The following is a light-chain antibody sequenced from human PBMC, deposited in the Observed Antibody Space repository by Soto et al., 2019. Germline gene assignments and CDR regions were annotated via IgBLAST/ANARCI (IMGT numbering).Light chain of an antibody. CDR1: QTLSNSF. CDR3: QQYGTSEII. J-gene: IGKJ5*01. V-gene: IGKV3-20*01. CDR2: DTS. Sequence: IGSSKSPGSRSFSRGDGAPPSCRASQTLSNSFIAWYQQKPGQAHRLLSYDTSSRATGVPDRYSARGAGTDFTLTVSRLETEDCAVFFCQQYGTSEIIFGQGTRLEIK.